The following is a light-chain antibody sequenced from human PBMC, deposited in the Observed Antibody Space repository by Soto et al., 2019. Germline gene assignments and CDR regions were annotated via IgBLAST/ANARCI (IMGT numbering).Light chain of an antibody. CDR2: GAS. CDR1: QSISTK. V-gene: IGKV3-15*01. J-gene: IGKJ4*01. Sequence: IVMTHSQYTLAVAPVERALLSCSASQSISTKLAWYQQKPGQAPRLLIYGASTRATGIPVRFSGSGSGTEFTLTITSLQSEDFAVYYCQEYNNWHPITFGGGTKVDIK. CDR3: QEYNNWHPIT.